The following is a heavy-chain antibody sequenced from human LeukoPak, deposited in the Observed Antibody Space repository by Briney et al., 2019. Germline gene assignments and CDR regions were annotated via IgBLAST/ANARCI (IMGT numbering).Heavy chain of an antibody. J-gene: IGHJ5*02. CDR1: GGSFSGYY. D-gene: IGHD2-2*01. V-gene: IGHV4-34*01. CDR3: ARYCSSTSCRRGGFDP. Sequence: SETLSPTCAVYGGSFSGYYWSWIRQPPGKGLEWIGEINHSGSTNYNPSLKSRVTISVDTSKNQFSLKLSSVTAADTAVYYCARYCSSTSCRRGGFDPWGQGTLVTVSS. CDR2: INHSGST.